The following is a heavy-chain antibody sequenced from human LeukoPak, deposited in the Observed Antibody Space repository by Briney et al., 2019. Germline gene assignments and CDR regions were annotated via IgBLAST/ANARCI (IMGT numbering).Heavy chain of an antibody. V-gene: IGHV3-21*01. D-gene: IGHD1-14*01. J-gene: IGHJ4*02. Sequence: GGSLRLSCAASGFTFSSYSMNWVRQAPGKGLDRVSSISSSSSYIYYADSVKGRFTISRDNAKNSLYLQMNSLRAEDTAVYYCARGIRAAYGTDYWGQGTLVTVSS. CDR1: GFTFSSYS. CDR2: ISSSSSYI. CDR3: ARGIRAAYGTDY.